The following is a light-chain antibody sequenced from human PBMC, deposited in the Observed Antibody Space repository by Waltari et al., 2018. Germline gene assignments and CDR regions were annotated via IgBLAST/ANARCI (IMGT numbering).Light chain of an antibody. J-gene: IGKJ2*01. Sequence: EILLTQSPATMSLSPGATATLSCRASQSVCSYLAWYQQKPGQPPRPLIYDASNRATGVPARFRGSGSGTDFTLTISSLEAEDFAVYYCQQRSNWTPHTFGQGARLEIK. V-gene: IGKV3-11*01. CDR1: QSVCSY. CDR2: DAS. CDR3: QQRSNWTPHT.